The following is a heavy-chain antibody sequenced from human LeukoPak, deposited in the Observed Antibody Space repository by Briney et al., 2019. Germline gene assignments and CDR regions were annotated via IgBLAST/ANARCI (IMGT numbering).Heavy chain of an antibody. CDR2: IYSNGDT. Sequence: SETLSLTCAVSGSSITSDYYWSWIRQPAGKGLEWIGRIYSNGDTKYNPSLKSRVTISVDTSKNQFSLKLTSATAADTAVYYCASRHSKQQPYYYYMDIWGKGTTVTVSS. CDR1: GSSITSDYY. CDR3: ASRHSKQQPYYYYMDI. J-gene: IGHJ6*03. D-gene: IGHD6-13*01. V-gene: IGHV4-38-2*01.